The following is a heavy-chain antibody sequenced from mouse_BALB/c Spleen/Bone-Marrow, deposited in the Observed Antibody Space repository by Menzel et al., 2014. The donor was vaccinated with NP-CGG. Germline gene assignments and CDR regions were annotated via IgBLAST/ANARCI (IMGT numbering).Heavy chain of an antibody. CDR1: GFSLTSYG. CDR3: ARMDRSSYAMDY. J-gene: IGHJ4*01. D-gene: IGHD2-14*01. V-gene: IGHV2-2*02. CDR2: IWSGGST. Sequence: VKLMESGPGLVQPSQSLPITCTVSGFSLTSYGAHRVRQSPGKGLEWLGVIWSGGSTDYNAAFKSRLSISKCNSKSQVFFKVNSRQPNDTAIDYCARMDRSSYAMDYWGQGTSVTVSS.